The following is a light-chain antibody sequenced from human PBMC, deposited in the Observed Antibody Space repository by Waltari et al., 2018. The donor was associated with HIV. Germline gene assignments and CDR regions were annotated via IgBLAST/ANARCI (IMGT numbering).Light chain of an antibody. CDR1: ALSTQY. J-gene: IGLJ2*01. CDR3: QSSDTTASHEL. CDR2: KDT. V-gene: IGLV3-25*03. Sequence: SRDLTQPPSVSVSPGQTARITCSGDALSTQYSYWYQQKAGQAPVLVIFKDTERPSGIPERFPASSSGTTVTLTITSVEAEDEAEYFCQSSDTTASHELFGGGTKLTVL.